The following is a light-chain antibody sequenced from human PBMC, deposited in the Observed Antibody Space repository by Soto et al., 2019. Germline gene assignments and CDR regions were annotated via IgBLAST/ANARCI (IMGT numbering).Light chain of an antibody. CDR2: NTN. J-gene: IGLJ3*02. CDR1: SGSVSTSYY. Sequence: QAVVTQEPSFSVSPGGTVTLTCGLSSGSVSTSYYPSWYQQTPGQAPRTLIYNTNTRSSGVPGRFSGSILGNKAALTIAGAQADDESDYYWVLYMGSGISVFGGGTKLTVL. CDR3: VLYMGSGISV. V-gene: IGLV8-61*01.